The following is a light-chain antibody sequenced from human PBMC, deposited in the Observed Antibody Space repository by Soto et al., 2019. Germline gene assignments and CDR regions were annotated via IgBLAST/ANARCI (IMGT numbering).Light chain of an antibody. CDR3: QQRNSWPLT. Sequence: EIVLTQSPATLSLYPGERATLSCRASQSVFTSLAWFQQKPGQAPKLLISDTSNRATGIPARFSGSGSGTDFTLTISSLEPEDFAVYYCQQRNSWPLTFGGGSK. CDR1: QSVFTS. V-gene: IGKV3-11*01. CDR2: DTS. J-gene: IGKJ4*01.